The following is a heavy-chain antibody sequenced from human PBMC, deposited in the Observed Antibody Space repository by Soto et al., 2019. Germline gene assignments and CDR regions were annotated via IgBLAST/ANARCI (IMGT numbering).Heavy chain of an antibody. CDR2: IYYSGST. D-gene: IGHD3-22*01. J-gene: IGHJ4*02. Sequence: QVQLQESVPGLVKPSETLSLTCTVSGGSISSYYWSWIRQPPGKGLEWIGYIYYSGSTNYNPSLKSRVTISVDTSKNQFSLKLSSVTAADTAVYYCARAGGYDSSGFHYWGQGTLVTVSS. CDR3: ARAGGYDSSGFHY. CDR1: GGSISSYY. V-gene: IGHV4-59*01.